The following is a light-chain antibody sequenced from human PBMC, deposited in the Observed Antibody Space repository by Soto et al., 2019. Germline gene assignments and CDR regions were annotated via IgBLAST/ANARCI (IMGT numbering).Light chain of an antibody. CDR2: GNT. CDR1: SSNIGAGYD. J-gene: IGLJ1*01. V-gene: IGLV1-40*01. Sequence: QSVLTQPPSVSGAPGQRVTISCTGGSSNIGAGYDVHWYQQLPGTAPKLLIYGNTNRPSGVPDRFSGSRSGTSASLAITGLQAEDEADYYCQSYDNSLGGSDVFGTGTKVTVL. CDR3: QSYDNSLGGSDV.